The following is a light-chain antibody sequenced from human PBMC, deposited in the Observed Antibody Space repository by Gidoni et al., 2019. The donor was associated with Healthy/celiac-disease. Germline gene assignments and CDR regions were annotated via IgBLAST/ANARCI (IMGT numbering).Light chain of an antibody. CDR1: SSDVGSYNL. CDR3: CSYAGSSTWV. Sequence: QSALTQPASESGSPGQSITISCTGTSSDVGSYNLVSWYQQHPGKAPKLMIYEGSKRPSGVSNRFSGSKSDNTASLTISGLQAEDEADYYCCSYAGSSTWVFGGGTKLTVL. J-gene: IGLJ3*02. V-gene: IGLV2-23*01. CDR2: EGS.